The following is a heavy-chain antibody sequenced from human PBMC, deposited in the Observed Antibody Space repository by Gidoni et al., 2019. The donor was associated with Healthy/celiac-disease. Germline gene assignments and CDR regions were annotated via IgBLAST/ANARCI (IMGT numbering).Heavy chain of an antibody. CDR3: AKSAFYGGNPYFDY. Sequence: EVQLLESGGGLVQPGGSLRLSCAASGFTFSSYAISGVRQAPGKGLEWVSAISGSGGSTYYADSVKGRFTISRDNSKNPLYLQMISLRAEDTAVYYCAKSAFYGGNPYFDYWGQGTLVTVSS. J-gene: IGHJ4*02. D-gene: IGHD4-17*01. CDR2: ISGSGGST. CDR1: GFTFSSYA. V-gene: IGHV3-23*01.